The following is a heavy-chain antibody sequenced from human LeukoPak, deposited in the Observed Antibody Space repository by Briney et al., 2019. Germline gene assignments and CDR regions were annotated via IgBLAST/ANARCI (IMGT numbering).Heavy chain of an antibody. V-gene: IGHV3-30*03. D-gene: IGHD4-17*01. Sequence: GSLRLSCAASGFTFSSYGMHWVRQAPGKGLEWVAVISYDGSNKYYADSVKGRFTISRDNSKNTLYLQMNSLRAEDTAVYYCARETGSAVGSTDFDYWGQGTLVTVSS. CDR1: GFTFSSYG. CDR3: ARETGSAVGSTDFDY. CDR2: ISYDGSNK. J-gene: IGHJ4*02.